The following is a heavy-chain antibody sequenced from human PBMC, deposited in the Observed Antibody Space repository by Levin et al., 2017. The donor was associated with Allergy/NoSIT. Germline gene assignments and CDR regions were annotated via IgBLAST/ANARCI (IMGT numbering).Heavy chain of an antibody. V-gene: IGHV3-30*18. CDR1: GFTFSSYG. CDR3: AKDLTRTVNSIRRWAGTVGY. Sequence: GGSLRLSCAASGFTFSSYGMHWVRQAPGKGLEWVAVISYDGSNKYYADSVKGRFTISRDNSKNTLYLQMNSLRAEDTAVYYCAKDLTRTVNSIRRWAGTVGYWGQGTLVTVSS. J-gene: IGHJ4*02. D-gene: IGHD6-19*01. CDR2: ISYDGSNK.